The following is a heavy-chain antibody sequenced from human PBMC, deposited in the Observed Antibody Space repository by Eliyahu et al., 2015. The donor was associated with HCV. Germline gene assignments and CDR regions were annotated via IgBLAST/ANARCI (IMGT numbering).Heavy chain of an antibody. D-gene: IGHD6-6*01. CDR3: ARAGSLVHDPVGYFDY. CDR2: IWYDGSNK. V-gene: IGHV3-33*01. CDR1: GFXFSSYG. Sequence: QVQLVESGGGVVQPGRSLRLSCAASGFXFSSYGMHWVRXAPGKGXEWVAVIWYDGSNKYYADSVKGRFTISRDNSKNTLYLQMNSLRAEDTAVYYCARAGSLVHDPVGYFDYWGQGTLVTVSS. J-gene: IGHJ4*02.